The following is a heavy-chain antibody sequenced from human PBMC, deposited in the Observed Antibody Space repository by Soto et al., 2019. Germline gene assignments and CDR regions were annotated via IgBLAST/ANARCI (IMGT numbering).Heavy chain of an antibody. Sequence: ASVKVSCKASGYTFTSYGISWVRQAPGQGLEWMGWISAYNGNTNYAQKLQGRVTMTTDTSTSTAYMELRSLRSDDTAVYYCARGGEYSSSWTYYYYGMDVWGQGTTVTVSS. CDR2: ISAYNGNT. D-gene: IGHD6-13*01. CDR1: GYTFTSYG. CDR3: ARGGEYSSSWTYYYYGMDV. J-gene: IGHJ6*02. V-gene: IGHV1-18*04.